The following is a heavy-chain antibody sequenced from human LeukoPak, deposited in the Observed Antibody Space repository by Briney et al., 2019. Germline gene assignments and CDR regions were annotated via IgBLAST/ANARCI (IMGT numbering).Heavy chain of an antibody. CDR1: GYTFTSYD. Sequence: VASVTVSCKASGYTFTSYDINWARQAPGQGLEWMGWMNPNSGNTGYAQKFQGRATMTRNTSISTAYMELSSLRSEDTAVYYCARGSNRGYDSFDYWGQGTLVTVSS. CDR3: ARGSNRGYDSFDY. D-gene: IGHD5-12*01. J-gene: IGHJ4*02. V-gene: IGHV1-8*01. CDR2: MNPNSGNT.